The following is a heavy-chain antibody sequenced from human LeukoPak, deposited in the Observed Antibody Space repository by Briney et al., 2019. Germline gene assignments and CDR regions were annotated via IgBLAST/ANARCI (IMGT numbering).Heavy chain of an antibody. CDR3: ARGNSYGPPSFDY. D-gene: IGHD5-18*01. J-gene: IGHJ4*02. V-gene: IGHV4-59*11. CDR1: GVSISSHY. Sequence: SETLSLTCTVSGVSISSHYWSWIRQPPGKGLEWIGYIYYSGSTNYNPSLKSRVTISVDTSKNQFSLKLSSVTAADTAVYYCARGNSYGPPSFDYWGQGTLVTVSS. CDR2: IYYSGST.